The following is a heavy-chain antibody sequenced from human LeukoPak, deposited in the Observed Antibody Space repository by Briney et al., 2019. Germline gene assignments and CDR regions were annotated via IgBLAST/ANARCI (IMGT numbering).Heavy chain of an antibody. Sequence: PGGSLRLSCAASGFTFSDHYMDWVRQAPGQGLEWVALIWYDGSKKYYADSVKGRFTIYREHSKNTLYLQMNSLRVEDTAVYYCARDHYGSGSDFDYWGQGTLVTVSS. CDR3: ARDHYGSGSDFDY. V-gene: IGHV3-33*08. CDR1: GFTFSDHY. CDR2: IWYDGSKK. D-gene: IGHD3-10*01. J-gene: IGHJ4*02.